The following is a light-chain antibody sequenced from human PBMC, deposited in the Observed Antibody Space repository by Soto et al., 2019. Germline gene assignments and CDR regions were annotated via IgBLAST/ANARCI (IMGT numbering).Light chain of an antibody. J-gene: IGKJ1*01. CDR2: DAS. V-gene: IGKV3-11*01. Sequence: EIVLTQSPATLSLSPGERATLSCRASQSVSSYLAGYQQKPGQAPRLLIYDASNRATGIPARFSGSGSGTDFTLTISSLEPEDFAVYYCQQRSNWPPTCGQGTKVDIK. CDR1: QSVSSY. CDR3: QQRSNWPPT.